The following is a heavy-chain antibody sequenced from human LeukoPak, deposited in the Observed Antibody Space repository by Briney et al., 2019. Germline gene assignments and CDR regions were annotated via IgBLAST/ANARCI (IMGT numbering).Heavy chain of an antibody. J-gene: IGHJ4*02. D-gene: IGHD2-15*01. V-gene: IGHV3-38-3*01. CDR3: VRDNPRCCGVVPANIDDY. Sequence: PGGSLRLSCAASGFTVSSNEMSWVRQAPGKGLEWVSSISGGSTYYADSRKGRFTISRDNAKNSLYLQMHSLRAEDTAVYYCVRDNPRCCGVVPANIDDYWGQGTLVTVSS. CDR1: GFTVSSNE. CDR2: ISGGST.